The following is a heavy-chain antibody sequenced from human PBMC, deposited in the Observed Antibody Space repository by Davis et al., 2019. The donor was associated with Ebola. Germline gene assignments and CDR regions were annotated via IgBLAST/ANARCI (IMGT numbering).Heavy chain of an antibody. CDR2: LGLSADT. CDR1: EFSFSIYA. J-gene: IGHJ2*01. CDR3: AKDKTTVTQYWYFDL. V-gene: IGHV3-23*01. Sequence: GESLKISCTASEFSFSIYAMSWVRQAPGKGLEWVSTLGLSADTYYADSVKGRFTISRDDSKNMLYLQMNSLRAEDTALYYCAKDKTTVTQYWYFDLWGRGTLVTVSS. D-gene: IGHD4-17*01.